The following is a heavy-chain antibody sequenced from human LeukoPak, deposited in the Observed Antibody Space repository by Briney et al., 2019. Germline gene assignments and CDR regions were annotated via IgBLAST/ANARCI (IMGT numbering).Heavy chain of an antibody. D-gene: IGHD3-22*01. V-gene: IGHV3-7*01. J-gene: IGHJ4*02. CDR3: ARDIYYYDSSGYYFPGGSDY. CDR1: GFTFSSSY. CDR2: IKQDGSEK. Sequence: GGSLRLSCAVSGFTFSSSYMNWVRQAPGKGLEWVANIKQDGSEKYYVDSVKGRFTISRDNAKNSLYLQMNSLRAEDTAVYYCARDIYYYDSSGYYFPGGSDYWGQGTLVTVSS.